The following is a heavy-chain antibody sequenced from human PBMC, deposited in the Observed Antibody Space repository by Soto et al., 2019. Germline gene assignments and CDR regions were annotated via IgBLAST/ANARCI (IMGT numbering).Heavy chain of an antibody. V-gene: IGHV1-2*04. CDR3: ARSSGDTAMVLGY. CDR1: GYTXSGYY. Sequence: GXSXKVSFMASGYTXSGYYMDLVRQAPGQGLEWMGWINPNSGSTNYAQKFQGWVTMTRDTSISTAYMELSRLRSDDTAVYYCARSSGDTAMVLGYWGQGTLGTVSS. J-gene: IGHJ4*02. CDR2: INPNSGST. D-gene: IGHD5-18*01.